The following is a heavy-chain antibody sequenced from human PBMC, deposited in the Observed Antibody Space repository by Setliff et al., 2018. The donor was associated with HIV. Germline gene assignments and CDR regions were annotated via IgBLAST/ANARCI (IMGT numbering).Heavy chain of an antibody. D-gene: IGHD5-12*01. CDR2: VYYTGKT. Sequence: SETLSLTCSVSGVSIVSGGFYFSWIRQHPGKGLEWLGTVYYTGKTYYNPSLQSRLTMSADTSKNQLYLKMNPVTAADTAVYFCARVQVGGYNFYFDYWGQGTLVTVSS. J-gene: IGHJ4*02. CDR1: GVSIVSGGFY. CDR3: ARVQVGGYNFYFDY. V-gene: IGHV4-31*03.